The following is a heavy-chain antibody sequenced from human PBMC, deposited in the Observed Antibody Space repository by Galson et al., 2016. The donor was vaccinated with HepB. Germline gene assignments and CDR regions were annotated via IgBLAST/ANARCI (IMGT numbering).Heavy chain of an antibody. J-gene: IGHJ2*01. V-gene: IGHV3-7*04. Sequence: SLRLSCAGSGFSFSSFAMSWVRQAPGKGLEWLANIKKDGSEINYVDSVKGRFTISRDNAKNSLFLQMNTLRVEDTAVYYCTREFDLWGRGTRVTVSS. CDR2: IKKDGSEI. CDR3: TREFDL. CDR1: GFSFSSFA.